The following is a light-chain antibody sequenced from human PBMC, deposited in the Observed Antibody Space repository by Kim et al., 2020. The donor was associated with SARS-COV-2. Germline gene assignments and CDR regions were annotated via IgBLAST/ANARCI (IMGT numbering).Light chain of an antibody. Sequence: EIIMTQSPGTLSVSPGERVTLSCRASQNIGSNLAWYQQKPGQVPRLLIYGASTRATNTPARFSGSGSGTEFTLTISSLQSEDFAVYYCQQSNSWYTFGQGTKLEI. J-gene: IGKJ2*01. CDR2: GAS. CDR3: QQSNSWYT. V-gene: IGKV3-15*01. CDR1: QNIGSN.